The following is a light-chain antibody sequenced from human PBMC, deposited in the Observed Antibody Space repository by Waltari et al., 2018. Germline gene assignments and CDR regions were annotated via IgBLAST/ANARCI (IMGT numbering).Light chain of an antibody. CDR2: WAS. CDR3: QQYYSSPIT. CDR1: QSVLYSSNNKNY. J-gene: IGKJ5*01. Sequence: DIVMTQSPDSLPVSLGARATINCKSSQSVLYSSNNKNYLAWYQQRPGQPPKLLIYWASTRESGVPDRFSGSGSGTDFTLTISSLQAEDVAVYYCQQYYSSPITFGQGTRLEIK. V-gene: IGKV4-1*01.